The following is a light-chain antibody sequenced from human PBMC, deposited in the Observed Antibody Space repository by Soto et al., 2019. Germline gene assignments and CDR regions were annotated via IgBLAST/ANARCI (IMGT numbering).Light chain of an antibody. CDR1: DIGSKS. CDR3: QVWDTSSDHLYV. CDR2: DDS. Sequence: SYELTQTPSVSVAPGQTARITCGGNDIGSKSVHWYQQRPGQAPVLVVYDDSDRPSGIPDRFFGSKSENMATLTISRVEAGDEADYYCQVWDTSSDHLYVFGSGTKVTVL. J-gene: IGLJ1*01. V-gene: IGLV3-21*02.